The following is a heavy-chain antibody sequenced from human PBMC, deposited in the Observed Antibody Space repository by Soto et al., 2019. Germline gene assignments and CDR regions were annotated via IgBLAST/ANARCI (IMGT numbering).Heavy chain of an antibody. D-gene: IGHD6-6*01. CDR3: ARLVHPAEKYGMDV. CDR2: IYPGDSDT. CDR1: GYSFTSYW. V-gene: IGHV5-51*01. J-gene: IGHJ6*02. Sequence: XESLQIWCKGSGYSFTSYWIGWVRQMPGKGLECMGIIYPGDSDTRYSPSFQGQVTISADKSISTAYLQWGSLKASDTAMYYCARLVHPAEKYGMDVWGQGTTVTVSS.